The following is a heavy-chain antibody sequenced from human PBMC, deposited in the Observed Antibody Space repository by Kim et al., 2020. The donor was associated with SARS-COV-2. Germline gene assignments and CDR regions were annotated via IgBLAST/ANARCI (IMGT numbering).Heavy chain of an antibody. D-gene: IGHD5-12*01. CDR2: INEDGSDK. J-gene: IGHJ4*02. V-gene: IGHV3-7*03. CDR3: ARDGYSGYDKAFDY. CDR1: GFTFSRFW. Sequence: GGSLRLSCAASGFTFSRFWMSWVRQAPRKGLEWVANINEDGSDKYCVDSVKGRFTISRDNAKNSLYLQMNSLGAEDTAVYYCARDGYSGYDKAFDYWGQGTRVTVSS.